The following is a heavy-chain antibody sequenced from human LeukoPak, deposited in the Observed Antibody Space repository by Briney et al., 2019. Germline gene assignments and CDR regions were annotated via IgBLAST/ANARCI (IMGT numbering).Heavy chain of an antibody. J-gene: IGHJ6*03. CDR3: AKINYGDYGKINYYYYYMDV. Sequence: GGSLRLSCAASGFTFSSYGMHLVRQAPGKGLEWVAVIWYDGSNKYYADSVKGRFTISRDNSKNTLYLQMNSLRAEDTAVYYCAKINYGDYGKINYYYYYMDVWGKGTTVTVSS. V-gene: IGHV3-33*06. D-gene: IGHD4-17*01. CDR2: IWYDGSNK. CDR1: GFTFSSYG.